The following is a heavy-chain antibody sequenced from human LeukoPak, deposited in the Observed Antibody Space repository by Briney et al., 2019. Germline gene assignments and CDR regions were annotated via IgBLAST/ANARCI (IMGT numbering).Heavy chain of an antibody. D-gene: IGHD3-3*01. J-gene: IGHJ6*03. CDR2: IIPIFGTA. CDR1: GGTFSSYA. Sequence: ASVTVSCKASGGTFSSYAISWVRQAPGQGLEWMGGIIPIFGTANYAQKFQGRVTITTDESTSTAYMELSSLRSEDTAVYYCARMMSFLTIFGHMDVWGKGTTVTVSS. CDR3: ARMMSFLTIFGHMDV. V-gene: IGHV1-69*05.